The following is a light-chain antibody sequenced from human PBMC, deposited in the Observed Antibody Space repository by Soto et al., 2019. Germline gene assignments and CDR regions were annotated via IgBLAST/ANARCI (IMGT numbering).Light chain of an antibody. V-gene: IGLV1-40*01. Sequence: QSVLTQPPSVSGAPGQRVTISCTGSRTNIGAGYDVHWYQQLPGIAPKLLIHGNDNRPSGVPDRFSGSKSGDSASLAITGLQAEDEADYYCQSYDNSLSAWVFGGGTQLTVL. CDR1: RTNIGAGYD. CDR3: QSYDNSLSAWV. J-gene: IGLJ3*02. CDR2: GND.